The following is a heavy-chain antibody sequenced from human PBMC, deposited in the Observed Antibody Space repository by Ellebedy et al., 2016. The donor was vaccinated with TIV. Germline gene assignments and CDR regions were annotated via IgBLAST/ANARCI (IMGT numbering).Heavy chain of an antibody. CDR1: GGSISTSYHY. CDR3: VRANRKDYYYGIDV. J-gene: IGHJ6*02. D-gene: IGHD2/OR15-2a*01. Sequence: MPSETLSLTCTVSGGSISTSYHYWGWIRQPPGRGLEWIGTIYYTGTTYYNPSLESRLTMSVDTSNNHFSLKLRSVAAADSGLFYCVRANRKDYYYGIDVWGQGTTVTVSS. V-gene: IGHV4-39*02. CDR2: IYYTGTT.